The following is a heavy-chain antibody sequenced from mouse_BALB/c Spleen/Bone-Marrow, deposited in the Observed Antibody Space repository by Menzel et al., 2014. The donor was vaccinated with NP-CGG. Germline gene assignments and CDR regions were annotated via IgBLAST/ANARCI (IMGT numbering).Heavy chain of an antibody. Sequence: DVQLVESGGGLVKPGGSLKLSCAASGFTFSDYYMYWVRQTPEKRLEWVATISDGGSYTYYPDSVKGRFTISRDNAKNNLYLQMSSLKSEDTAMYYCARVVTTATLYWYFDVWGAGTTVTVSS. V-gene: IGHV5-4*02. CDR3: ARVVTTATLYWYFDV. J-gene: IGHJ1*01. D-gene: IGHD1-2*01. CDR2: ISDGGSYT. CDR1: GFTFSDYY.